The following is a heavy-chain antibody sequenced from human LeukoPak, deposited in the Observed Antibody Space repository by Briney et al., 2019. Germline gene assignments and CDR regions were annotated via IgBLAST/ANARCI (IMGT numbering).Heavy chain of an antibody. J-gene: IGHJ3*02. CDR3: ARAWKQWLPQRGAFDI. CDR1: GYTLTELS. CDR2: FDPEDGET. V-gene: IGHV1-24*01. D-gene: IGHD6-19*01. Sequence: ASVKVSCKVSGYTLTELSMHWVRQAPGKGLEWMGGFDPEDGETIYAQKFQGRVTMTEDTSTDTAYMELSSLRSEDTAVYYCARAWKQWLPQRGAFDIWGQGTMVTVSS.